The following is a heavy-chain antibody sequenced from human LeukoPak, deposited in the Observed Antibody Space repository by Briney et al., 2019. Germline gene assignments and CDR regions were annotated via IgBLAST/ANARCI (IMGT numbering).Heavy chain of an antibody. CDR2: ITASGDST. CDR3: TTLDFDY. D-gene: IGHD1-1*01. J-gene: IGHJ4*02. CDR1: GFPFSSYP. V-gene: IGHV3-23*01. Sequence: PGGSLRLSCAGSGFPFSSYPISWVRQPPGKGLEWVSAITASGDSTYSADSVKGRFTISRDDSKNTAYLQMNSLKTEDTAVYYCTTLDFDYWGQGTLVTVSS.